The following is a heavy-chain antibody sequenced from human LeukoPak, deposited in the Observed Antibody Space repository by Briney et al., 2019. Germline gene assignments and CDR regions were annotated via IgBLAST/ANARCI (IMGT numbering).Heavy chain of an antibody. D-gene: IGHD6-13*01. Sequence: SETLSLTCTVSSGSISTSNYYWGWVRQPPGKALEWIGNIFYSGSTYYSPSLKSRVTISLDTSRNQFSLKLSSVTAADTAVYYCARVTGAAADIDYWGQGTLVTVSS. CDR3: ARVTGAAADIDY. V-gene: IGHV4-39*07. J-gene: IGHJ4*02. CDR1: SGSISTSNYY. CDR2: IFYSGST.